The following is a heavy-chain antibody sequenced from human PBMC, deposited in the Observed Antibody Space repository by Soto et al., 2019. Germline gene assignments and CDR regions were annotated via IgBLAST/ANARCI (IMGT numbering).Heavy chain of an antibody. D-gene: IGHD6-13*01. V-gene: IGHV4-31*03. J-gene: IGHJ4*02. CDR1: GGSISSGGYY. CDR2: IYYTGST. Sequence: SETPSLTCTVSGGSISSGGYYWSWIRQPPGKGLEWIGYIYYTGSTYYNPSLKSRVTISVDTSKNQFSLKLTSVTAADTAVYYCARWEQLVDYWGQGSLVTVSS. CDR3: ARWEQLVDY.